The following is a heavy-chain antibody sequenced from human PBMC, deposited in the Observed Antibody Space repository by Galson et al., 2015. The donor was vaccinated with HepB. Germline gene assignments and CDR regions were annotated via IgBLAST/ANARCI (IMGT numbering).Heavy chain of an antibody. V-gene: IGHV3-30*04. Sequence: SLRLPCAASGFNFSSYALHWVRQAPGKGLEWVAVISYDGTNKYYADSVKGRFTISRDNSRNTLYLQMNSLRAEDTAVYYCARGYYSGSRHIDYWGQGTLVTVSS. CDR1: GFNFSSYA. CDR3: ARGYYSGSRHIDY. J-gene: IGHJ4*02. CDR2: ISYDGTNK. D-gene: IGHD3-10*01.